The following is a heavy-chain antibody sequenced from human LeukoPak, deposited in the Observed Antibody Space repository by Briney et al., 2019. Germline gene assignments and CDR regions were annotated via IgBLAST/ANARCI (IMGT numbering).Heavy chain of an antibody. V-gene: IGHV4-34*01. CDR2: INHSGST. CDR1: GGSFSGYY. J-gene: IGHJ5*02. CDR3: ARVFRRDGYNLWTNWFDP. Sequence: SETLSLTCAVYGGSFSGYYWSRIRQPPGKGLEWIGEINHSGSTNYNPSLKSRVTISVDTSKNQFSLKLSSVTAADTAAYYCARVFRRDGYNLWTNWFDPWGQGTLVTVSS. D-gene: IGHD5-24*01.